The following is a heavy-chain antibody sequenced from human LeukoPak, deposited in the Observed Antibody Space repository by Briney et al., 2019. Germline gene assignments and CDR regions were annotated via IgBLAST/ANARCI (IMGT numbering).Heavy chain of an antibody. CDR1: GGSISSSSYY. D-gene: IGHD6-13*01. Sequence: SETLSLTCTVSGGSISSSSYYWSWIRQPPGKGLEWIGEINHSGSTNYNPSLKSRVTISVDTSKNQFSLKLSSVTAADTAVYYCARGPRIRIAAAGYYYYGMDVWGQGTTVTVSS. CDR3: ARGPRIRIAAAGYYYYGMDV. V-gene: IGHV4-39*07. CDR2: INHSGST. J-gene: IGHJ6*02.